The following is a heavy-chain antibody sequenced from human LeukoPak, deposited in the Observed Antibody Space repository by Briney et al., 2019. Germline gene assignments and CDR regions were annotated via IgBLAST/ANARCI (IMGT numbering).Heavy chain of an antibody. V-gene: IGHV3-23*01. CDR3: ARPPSTTWIHDAFDI. CDR2: ISGSTGTT. CDR1: GFTFSSYA. D-gene: IGHD1-1*01. J-gene: IGHJ3*02. Sequence: GGSLRLSCAASGFTFSSYAMSWGRQAPGKGLEWVSGISGSTGTTYYADSVKGRFTISRHNSKNTLYLQMNSLRTEDTAVYYCARPPSTTWIHDAFDIWGQGTMVTVSS.